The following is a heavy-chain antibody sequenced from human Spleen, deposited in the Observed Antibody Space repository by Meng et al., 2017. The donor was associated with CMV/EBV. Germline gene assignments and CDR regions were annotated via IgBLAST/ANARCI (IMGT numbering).Heavy chain of an antibody. J-gene: IGHJ4*02. CDR2: ISGYNANT. CDR1: GYTFSSYG. Sequence: ASVKVSCKAFGYTFSSYGISWVRQAPGQGLEWMGWISGYNANTNYAQKLQGRVTMTTDTSTSTAYMELRSLTSDDTALYYCAREMASYGGSYYDDYWGQGTLVTVSS. D-gene: IGHD1-26*01. V-gene: IGHV1-18*01. CDR3: AREMASYGGSYYDDY.